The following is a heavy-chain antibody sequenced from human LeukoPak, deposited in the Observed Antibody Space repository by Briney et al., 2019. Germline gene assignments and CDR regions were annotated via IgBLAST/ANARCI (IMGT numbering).Heavy chain of an antibody. J-gene: IGHJ5*02. CDR2: INHSGST. D-gene: IGHD2-2*01. CDR3: ARGRGRYCSSTSCRNWFDP. CDR1: GGSFSGYY. V-gene: IGHV4-34*01. Sequence: PSETLSLTCAVYGGSFSGYYWSWIRQPPGKGLEWIGEINHSGSTNYNPSLKSRVTLSVDTSKNQFSLKLSSVTAADTAVYYCARGRGRYCSSTSCRNWFDPWGQGTLVTVSS.